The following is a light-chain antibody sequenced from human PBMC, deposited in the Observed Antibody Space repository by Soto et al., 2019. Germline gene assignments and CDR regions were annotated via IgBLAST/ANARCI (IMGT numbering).Light chain of an antibody. Sequence: EIVMTQSPATLSVSPGERATLSCRASQGIDSTLAWYQQKPGQTPRLLIYGASTRATGVPARFSGSGSGTAFTLTINSLQSEDFAVYYCQRYNNWPLTFGGGTKVEIK. V-gene: IGKV3-15*01. CDR3: QRYNNWPLT. CDR1: QGIDST. CDR2: GAS. J-gene: IGKJ4*01.